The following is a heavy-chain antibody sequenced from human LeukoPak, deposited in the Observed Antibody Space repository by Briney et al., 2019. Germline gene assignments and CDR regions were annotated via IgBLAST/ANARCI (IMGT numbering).Heavy chain of an antibody. Sequence: SVKVSCKASGGTFSSYAISWVRQAPGQGLEWMGRIIPILGIANYAQKFQGRVTITADKSTSTAYMELSSLRSEDTAVYYCARVRYYDSSGYVYWGQGTLVTVSS. CDR2: IIPILGIA. CDR3: ARVRYYDSSGYVY. J-gene: IGHJ4*02. CDR1: GGTFSSYA. V-gene: IGHV1-69*04. D-gene: IGHD3-22*01.